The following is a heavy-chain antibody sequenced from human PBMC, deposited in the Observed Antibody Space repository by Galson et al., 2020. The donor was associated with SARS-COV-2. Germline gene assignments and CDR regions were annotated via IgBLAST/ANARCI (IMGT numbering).Heavy chain of an antibody. CDR1: GFTFSSYG. V-gene: IGHV3-33*01. J-gene: IGHJ4*02. Sequence: QLGESLKISCAASGFTFSSYGMHWVRQAPGKGLEWVAVIWYDGSNKYYADSVKGRFTISRDNSKNTLYLQMNSLGAEDTAVYYCARGVLGYSSSWEEYYFDYWGQGTLVTVSS. D-gene: IGHD6-13*01. CDR3: ARGVLGYSSSWEEYYFDY. CDR2: IWYDGSNK.